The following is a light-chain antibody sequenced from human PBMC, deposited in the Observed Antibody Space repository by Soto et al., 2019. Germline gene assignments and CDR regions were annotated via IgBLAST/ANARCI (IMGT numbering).Light chain of an antibody. J-gene: IGKJ5*01. CDR3: QQYGSSPIT. V-gene: IGKV3-20*01. Sequence: EIVLTQSPGTLSLSPGERAPLSGRASQSVSSSYLAWYQQKPGQDTRLLIYGASSRATGIPDRFSGSGSGTDFTLTISRMEPEDFAVYYCQQYGSSPITFGQGKRLEIK. CDR2: GAS. CDR1: QSVSSSY.